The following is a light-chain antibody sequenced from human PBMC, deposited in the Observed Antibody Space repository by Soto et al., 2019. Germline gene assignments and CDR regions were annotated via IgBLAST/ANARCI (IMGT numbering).Light chain of an antibody. CDR3: SSYTSSSIPDV. CDR2: DVS. J-gene: IGLJ1*01. Sequence: QSVLTQPASVSGSPGQSITISCTGTGSDVGGYNYVSWYQQHPGKAPKLMIYDVSNRPSGVSNRFSGSKSGNTASLTISGLQAEDEADYYCSSYTSSSIPDVFGTGTKLTVL. CDR1: GSDVGGYNY. V-gene: IGLV2-14*01.